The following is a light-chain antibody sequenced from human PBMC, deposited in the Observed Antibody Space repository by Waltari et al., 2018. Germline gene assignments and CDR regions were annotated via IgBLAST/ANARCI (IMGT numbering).Light chain of an antibody. CDR1: SSNIGANY. CDR3: ATWDDSLSGGV. V-gene: IGLV1-47*01. Sequence: QSVLTQPPSASGTPGQWVTLSCSGRSSNIGANYVSWYQQVPGLAPRLLIYRQHKRPSGVPDRFSASKSGTSASLAISGLRSEDEADYYCATWDDSLSGGVFGGGTKLTVL. J-gene: IGLJ2*01. CDR2: RQH.